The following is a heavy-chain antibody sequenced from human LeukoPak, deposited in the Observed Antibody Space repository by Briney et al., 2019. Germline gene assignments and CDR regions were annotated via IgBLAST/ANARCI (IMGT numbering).Heavy chain of an antibody. CDR2: INPNSGGT. CDR1: GYTFTGYY. CDR3: ARDPMVRGSDWFDP. V-gene: IGHV1-2*02. Sequence: ASVKVSCKASGYTFTGYYMHWVRQAPGQGLEWMGWINPNSGGTNYAQKFQGRVTMTSDTSISTAYMELSRLRSDDTAVYYCARDPMVRGSDWFDPWGQGTLVTVSS. D-gene: IGHD3-10*01. J-gene: IGHJ5*02.